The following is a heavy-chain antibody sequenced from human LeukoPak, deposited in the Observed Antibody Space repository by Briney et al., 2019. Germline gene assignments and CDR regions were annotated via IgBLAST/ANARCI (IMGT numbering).Heavy chain of an antibody. CDR2: IYNSGST. D-gene: IGHD3-3*01. CDR3: ARASAGAIFYYGMDV. Sequence: PSETLSLTCTLSGGSTSRHYWSWIRQSPGKGLEWIGWIYNSGSTRYNPSLKSRVTISEDTSQNQFSLRLNSVTAADTAVYFCARASAGAIFYYGMDVWGQGTTVTVSS. V-gene: IGHV4-59*11. CDR1: GGSTSRHY. J-gene: IGHJ6*02.